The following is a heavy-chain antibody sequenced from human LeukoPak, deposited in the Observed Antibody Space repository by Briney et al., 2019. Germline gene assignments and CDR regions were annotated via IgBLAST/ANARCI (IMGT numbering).Heavy chain of an antibody. CDR3: ARDPLTMVRGVIDY. Sequence: ASVKVSCKASGYTFTSYTMNWVRQAPGQGLEWMGWINTNTGNPTYAQGFTGRFVFSLDTSVSTAYLQISSLKAEDTAVYYCARDPLTMVRGVIDYWGQGTLVTASS. J-gene: IGHJ4*02. CDR2: INTNTGNP. V-gene: IGHV7-4-1*02. D-gene: IGHD3-10*01. CDR1: GYTFTSYT.